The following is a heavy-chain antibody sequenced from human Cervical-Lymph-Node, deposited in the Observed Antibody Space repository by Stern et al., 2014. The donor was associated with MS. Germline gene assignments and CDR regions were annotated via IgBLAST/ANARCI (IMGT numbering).Heavy chain of an antibody. CDR3: ARDSALMLAVGENWFDP. D-gene: IGHD6-19*01. Sequence: EVQLEESGGGLVQPGGSVRLSCAASGFSFSSYWMHWVRQVPGKGLEWVSRITEKGSTARYADSVRGRFTISRDNGKNTLYLQMNSLRVEDTAVYYCARDSALMLAVGENWFDPWGQGTLVTVSS. CDR2: ITEKGSTA. V-gene: IGHV3-74*01. J-gene: IGHJ5*02. CDR1: GFSFSSYW.